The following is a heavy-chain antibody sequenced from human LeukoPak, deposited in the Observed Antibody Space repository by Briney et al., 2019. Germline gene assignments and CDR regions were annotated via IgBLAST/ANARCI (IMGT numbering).Heavy chain of an antibody. V-gene: IGHV4-34*01. CDR1: GGSFSGYY. Sequence: SETLSLTCAVCGGSFSGYYWSWIRQPPGKGLEWIGEINHSGSTNYNPSLKSRVTISVDTSKNQFSLKLSSVTAADTAVYYCARGRYYGSGSYYNVLDLDYWGQGTLVTVSS. CDR2: INHSGST. D-gene: IGHD3-10*01. J-gene: IGHJ4*02. CDR3: ARGRYYGSGSYYNVLDLDY.